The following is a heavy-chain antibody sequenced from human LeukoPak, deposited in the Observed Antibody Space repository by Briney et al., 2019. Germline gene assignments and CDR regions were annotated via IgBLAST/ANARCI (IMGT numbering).Heavy chain of an antibody. CDR3: ATGRWYQLLLGY. D-gene: IGHD2-2*01. CDR2: ISGSGLRT. V-gene: IGHV3-23*01. J-gene: IGHJ4*02. CDR1: GFTFSSDA. Sequence: GGSLRLSCAASGFTFSSDALSWVRQAPGKGLEWVSLISGSGLRTDYADSVKGRFTISRDNSKNTLYLQMNSLRAEDTAVYYCATGRWYQLLLGYWGQGTLVTVSS.